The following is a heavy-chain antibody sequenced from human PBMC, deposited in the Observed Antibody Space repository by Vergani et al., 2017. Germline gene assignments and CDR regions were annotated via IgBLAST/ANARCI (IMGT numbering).Heavy chain of an antibody. Sequence: VQLVESGGGLIQPGGSLRLSCAASGFTVSSNYMSWVRQAPGKGLEWVSVIYSGGSTYYADSVKGRFTISRDNSKNTLYLQMNSLRAEDTAVYYCAKEWYSGSYIHFDYWGQGTLVTVSS. CDR2: IYSGGST. D-gene: IGHD1-26*01. CDR3: AKEWYSGSYIHFDY. V-gene: IGHV3-53*01. J-gene: IGHJ4*02. CDR1: GFTVSSNY.